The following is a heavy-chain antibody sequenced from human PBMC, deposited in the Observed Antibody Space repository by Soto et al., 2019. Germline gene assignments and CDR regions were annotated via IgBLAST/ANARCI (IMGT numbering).Heavy chain of an antibody. J-gene: IGHJ4*02. D-gene: IGHD4-17*01. CDR3: ARSNGDYIPFDY. CDR2: INPSGGST. CDR1: GYTFTDFY. Sequence: GASVKVSCKASGYTFTDFYMHWVRQAPGQGLEWMGRINPSGGSTSYAQKFQGRVTMTRDTSTSTVYMELSSLRSEDTAVYYCARSNGDYIPFDYWGPGTLVTVS. V-gene: IGHV1-46*01.